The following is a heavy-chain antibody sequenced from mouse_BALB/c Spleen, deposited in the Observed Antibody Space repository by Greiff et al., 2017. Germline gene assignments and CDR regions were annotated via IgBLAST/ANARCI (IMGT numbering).Heavy chain of an antibody. Sequence: QVQLQQSGPELVKPGASVKISCKASGYSFTSYYIHWVKQRPGQGLEWIGWIFPGSGNTKYNEKFKGKATLTADTSSSTAYMQLSSLTSEDSAVYFCARGYRSHFDYWGQGTTLTVSS. V-gene: IGHV1-66*01. CDR2: IFPGSGNT. CDR3: ARGYRSHFDY. J-gene: IGHJ2*01. D-gene: IGHD2-14*01. CDR1: GYSFTSYY.